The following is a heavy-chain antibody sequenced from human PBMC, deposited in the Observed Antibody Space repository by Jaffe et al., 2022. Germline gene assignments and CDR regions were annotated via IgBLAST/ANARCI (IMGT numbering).Heavy chain of an antibody. V-gene: IGHV4-59*01. D-gene: IGHD3-10*01. CDR1: GGSISSYY. CDR3: ARGYYYGSGSYFVWYFDL. J-gene: IGHJ2*01. Sequence: QVQLQESGPGLVKPSETLSLTCTVSGGSISSYYWSWIRQPPGKGLEWIGYIYYSGSTNYNPSLKSRVTISVDTSKNQFSLKLSSVTAADTAVYYCARGYYYGSGSYFVWYFDLWGRGTLVTVSS. CDR2: IYYSGST.